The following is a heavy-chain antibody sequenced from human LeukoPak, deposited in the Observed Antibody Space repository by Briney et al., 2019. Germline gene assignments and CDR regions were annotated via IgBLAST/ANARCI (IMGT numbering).Heavy chain of an antibody. J-gene: IGHJ4*02. CDR1: GITFSNAW. Sequence: GGSLRLSCAASGITFSNAWMTWVRQAPGKGLEWVGRIYRNSNGDTTDYGAPVKGRFTMSRDDSKNTLYLQMNSLKTEDTAVYYCTTYSSGPCPFWGQGTLVTVSS. CDR2: IYRNSNGDTT. CDR3: TTYSSGPCPF. D-gene: IGHD6-19*01. V-gene: IGHV3-15*01.